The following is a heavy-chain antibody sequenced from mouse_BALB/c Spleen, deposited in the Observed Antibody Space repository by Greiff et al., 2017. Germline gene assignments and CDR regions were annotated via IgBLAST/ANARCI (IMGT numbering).Heavy chain of an antibody. V-gene: IGHV5-17*02. Sequence: EVKLVESGGGLVQPGGSRKLSCAASGFTFSSFGMHWVRQAPEKGLEWVAYISSGSSTIYYADTVKGRFPISRDNPKNTLYLQMTSLRSEVTAMYYCARSGYYGSDWYFDVWGAGTTVTVSA. CDR1: GFTFSSFG. CDR2: ISSGSSTI. J-gene: IGHJ1*01. CDR3: ARSGYYGSDWYFDV. D-gene: IGHD1-1*01.